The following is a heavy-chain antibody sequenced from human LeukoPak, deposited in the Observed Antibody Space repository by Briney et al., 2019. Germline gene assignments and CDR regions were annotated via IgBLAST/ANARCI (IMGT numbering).Heavy chain of an antibody. V-gene: IGHV5-51*01. J-gene: IGHJ4*02. CDR1: GYIFTSYW. CDR2: IYPGDSDT. D-gene: IGHD2-2*01. CDR3: ARLDGRYCSSTSCYYFDY. Sequence: GAPLHISCDGSGYIFTSYWIGWVRPLPGKVLECMGIIYPGDSDTKYSPSFQGQATISADKSTTTADLQWSSLKASDTAMYYCARLDGRYCSSTSCYYFDYWGQGTLVTVSS.